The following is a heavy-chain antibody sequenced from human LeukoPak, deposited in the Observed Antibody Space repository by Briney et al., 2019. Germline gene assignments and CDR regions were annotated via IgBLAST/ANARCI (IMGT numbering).Heavy chain of an antibody. CDR2: ISHSGST. V-gene: IGHV4-38-2*02. Sequence: ASETLSLTCTVSGYSISSSYVWGWIRQPPGKGVEWIGSISHSGSTYYNPSLKSRVTISIDTSKNQFSLNLRLVTAADTAVYYCARHAAAANFDYWGQGTLVTVSS. CDR3: ARHAAAANFDY. CDR1: GYSISSSYV. J-gene: IGHJ4*02. D-gene: IGHD6-25*01.